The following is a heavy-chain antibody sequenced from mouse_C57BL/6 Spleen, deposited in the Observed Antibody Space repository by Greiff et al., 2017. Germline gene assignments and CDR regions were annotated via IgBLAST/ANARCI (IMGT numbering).Heavy chain of an antibody. CDR2: INPSTGGT. J-gene: IGHJ2*01. D-gene: IGHD1-1*01. CDR1: GYSFTGYY. Sequence: EVKLQESGPELVKPGASVKISCKASGYSFTGYYMNWVKQSPEKSLEWIGEINPSTGGTSYNQKFKAKATLTVDKSSSTAYMQLKSLTSEDSAVYYCARRIITTPFDYWGQGTTLTVSS. CDR3: ARRIITTPFDY. V-gene: IGHV1-42*01.